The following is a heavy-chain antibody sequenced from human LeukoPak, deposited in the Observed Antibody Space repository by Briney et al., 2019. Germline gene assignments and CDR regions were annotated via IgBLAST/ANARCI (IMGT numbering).Heavy chain of an antibody. J-gene: IGHJ5*02. CDR1: GGSISSSSYY. Sequence: PSETLPLTCTVSGGSISSSSYYWGWIRQPPGKGLEWIGSIYYSGSTYYNPSLKSRVTISVDTPKNQFSLKLSSVTAADTAVYYCARLFGVVITHFNWFDPWGQGTLVTVSS. CDR2: IYYSGST. CDR3: ARLFGVVITHFNWFDP. D-gene: IGHD3-3*01. V-gene: IGHV4-39*01.